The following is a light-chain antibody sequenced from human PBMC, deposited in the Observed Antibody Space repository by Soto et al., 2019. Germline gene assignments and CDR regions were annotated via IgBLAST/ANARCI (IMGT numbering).Light chain of an antibody. V-gene: IGKV1-5*03. Sequence: DIQMTQSPSTLSASVGDTVTITCRASQTISGWLAWYQQKPGKAPKLLIYRTSTLENGVPSRFSGSGPGTEITLTISSFQSDDAATYWCQHYNPCSLTWTFGQGTRVEIK. J-gene: IGKJ1*01. CDR3: QHYNPCSLTWT. CDR1: QTISGW. CDR2: RTS.